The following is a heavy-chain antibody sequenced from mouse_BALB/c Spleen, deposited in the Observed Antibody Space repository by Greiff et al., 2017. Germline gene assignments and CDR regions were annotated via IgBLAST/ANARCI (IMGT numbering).Heavy chain of an antibody. Sequence: EVQLQESGGGLVKPGGSLKLSCAASGFTFSDYYMYWVRQTPEKRLEWVATISDGGSYTYYPDSVKGRFTISRDNAKNNLYLQMSSLKSEDTAMYYCARDAMDYWGQGTSVTVSS. CDR1: GFTFSDYY. V-gene: IGHV5-4*02. J-gene: IGHJ4*01. CDR3: ARDAMDY. CDR2: ISDGGSYT.